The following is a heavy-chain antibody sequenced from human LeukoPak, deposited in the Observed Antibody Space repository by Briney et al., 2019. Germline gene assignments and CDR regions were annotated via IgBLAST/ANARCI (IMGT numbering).Heavy chain of an antibody. CDR3: ARGLRFLDYFLGY. D-gene: IGHD3-3*01. Sequence: PSETLSLTCTVSGGSISSYYWSWIWQPPGKGLEWIGYIYYSGSTNYNPSLKSRVTISVDTSKNQFSLKLTSVTAADTAVYYCARGLRFLDYFLGYWGQGTLVTVSS. V-gene: IGHV4-59*01. J-gene: IGHJ4*02. CDR1: GGSISSYY. CDR2: IYYSGST.